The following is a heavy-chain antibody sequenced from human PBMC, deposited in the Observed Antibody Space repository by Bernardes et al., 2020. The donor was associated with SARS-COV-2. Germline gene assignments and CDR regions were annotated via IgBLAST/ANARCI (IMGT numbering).Heavy chain of an antibody. J-gene: IGHJ6*02. D-gene: IGHD3-10*01. V-gene: IGHV3-33*01. CDR2: IWPAGRTN. CDR1: GFPFRRSG. CDR3: ARVLSYYGMDV. Sequence: GRSLSLSCAASGFPFRRSGMPRVRQAPAQGLARLAVIWPAGRTNSYADPVKGRFTISRDNSQTTLYLQMNSLRAEDTAVYYCARVLSYYGMDVWGQGTTVTVSS.